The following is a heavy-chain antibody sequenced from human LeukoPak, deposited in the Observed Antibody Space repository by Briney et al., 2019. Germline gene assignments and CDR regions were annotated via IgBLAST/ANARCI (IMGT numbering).Heavy chain of an antibody. J-gene: IGHJ4*02. Sequence: PSETLSPTCTVSGGSISNYYWSWIRQSPEKGLEWIGYVYYSGTTNYNPSLKSRVTISVDTSKNQFSLKLNTVTAADTAVYYCARDRGLWFGELLDYWGPGTLVTVSS. D-gene: IGHD3-10*01. CDR2: VYYSGTT. CDR1: GGSISNYY. CDR3: ARDRGLWFGELLDY. V-gene: IGHV4-59*01.